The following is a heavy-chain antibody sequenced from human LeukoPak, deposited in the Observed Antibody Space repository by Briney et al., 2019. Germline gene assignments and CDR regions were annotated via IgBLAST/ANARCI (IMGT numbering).Heavy chain of an antibody. V-gene: IGHV3-74*01. J-gene: IGHJ4*02. Sequence: GGSLRLSCAASGFTLSKYWMLWVRQAPGKGLESVSRINTDGTVTTYADSVKGRFTVSRDNADNTMFLQMNSVRDEDTAVYYCATKQWLAPPPDSWGQGTPVTVSS. D-gene: IGHD6-19*01. CDR3: ATKQWLAPPPDS. CDR2: INTDGTVT. CDR1: GFTLSKYW.